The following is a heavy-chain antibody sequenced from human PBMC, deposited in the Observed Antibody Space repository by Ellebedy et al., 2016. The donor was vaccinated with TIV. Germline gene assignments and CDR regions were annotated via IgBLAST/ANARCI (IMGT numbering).Heavy chain of an antibody. Sequence: GGSLRLSCAASGFVLSHSAMHWVRQGPGKGLEWVAVISYDGSNDYYADSVKGRFTVSRDNSNNMLYLQMNSLRAEDTALYYCATDGSYGDYLFPQHAFVFWGQGTMVTVSS. D-gene: IGHD4-17*01. J-gene: IGHJ3*01. CDR2: ISYDGSND. CDR1: GFVLSHSA. CDR3: ATDGSYGDYLFPQHAFVF. V-gene: IGHV3-30-3*01.